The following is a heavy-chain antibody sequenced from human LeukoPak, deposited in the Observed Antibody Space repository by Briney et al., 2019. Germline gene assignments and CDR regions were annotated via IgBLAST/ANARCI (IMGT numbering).Heavy chain of an antibody. V-gene: IGHV4-30-4*07. Sequence: SETLSLTCAVYGGSFSGYSWSWIRQPPGKGLEWIGYIYYSGSTYYNPSLKSRATISVDTSKNQFSLKLSSVTAADTAVYYCARDGRYYYAFDIWGQGTMVTVSS. J-gene: IGHJ3*02. CDR1: GGSFSGYS. D-gene: IGHD1-26*01. CDR2: IYYSGST. CDR3: ARDGRYYYAFDI.